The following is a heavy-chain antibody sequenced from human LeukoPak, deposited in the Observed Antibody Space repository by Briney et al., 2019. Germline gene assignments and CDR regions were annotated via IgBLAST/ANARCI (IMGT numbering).Heavy chain of an antibody. Sequence: SETLSLTCTVSGGSTSSTSYYWGWIRQPPGKGLEWIGSIYYSGSTYYNPSLKSRVTISVDTSKNQLSLKLSSVTAADTAVYYCARGGSGSNGVDYWGQGTLVTVSS. CDR3: ARGGSGSNGVDY. CDR2: IYYSGST. D-gene: IGHD6-19*01. CDR1: GGSTSSTSYY. V-gene: IGHV4-39*07. J-gene: IGHJ4*02.